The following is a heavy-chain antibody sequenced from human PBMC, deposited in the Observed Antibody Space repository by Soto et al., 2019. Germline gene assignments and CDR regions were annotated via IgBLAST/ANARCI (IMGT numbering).Heavy chain of an antibody. CDR3: ARVTGAFDI. V-gene: IGHV4-59*01. Sequence: ETLSLTCTVSGGSISSYYWSWIRQPPGKGLEWIGYIYYSGSTNYNPSLKSRVTISVDTSKNQFSLRLSSVTAADTAVYYCARVTGAFDIWGQGTMVTVSS. CDR2: IYYSGST. CDR1: GGSISSYY. J-gene: IGHJ3*02.